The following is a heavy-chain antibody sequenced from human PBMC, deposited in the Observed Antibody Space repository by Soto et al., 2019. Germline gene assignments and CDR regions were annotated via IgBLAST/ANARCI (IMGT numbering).Heavy chain of an antibody. Sequence: AXGTLALTCAVYGGSFSGYYWSGIRQPPGKGLEWIGEINHSGSTNYNPSLKSRVTISVDTSKNQFSLKLSSVTAADTAVYYCAREIAVAPYYYYGMDVWGQGTTVTVYS. J-gene: IGHJ6*02. CDR3: AREIAVAPYYYYGMDV. V-gene: IGHV4-34*01. CDR2: INHSGST. CDR1: GGSFSGYY. D-gene: IGHD6-19*01.